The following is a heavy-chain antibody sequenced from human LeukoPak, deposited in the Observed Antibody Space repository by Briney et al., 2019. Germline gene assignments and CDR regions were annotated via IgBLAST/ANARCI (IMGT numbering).Heavy chain of an antibody. CDR3: ARDRGGSYSAIDY. D-gene: IGHD1-26*01. CDR1: GFTFSSYS. V-gene: IGHV3-48*04. CDR2: ISSSSSTI. J-gene: IGHJ4*02. Sequence: GGSLRLSCAASGFTFSSYSMNWVRQAPGKGREWVSFISSSSSTIYYADSVKGRFTISRDNANNSLYLQMNILRAEDTAVYYCARDRGGSYSAIDYWGQGTLVTVSS.